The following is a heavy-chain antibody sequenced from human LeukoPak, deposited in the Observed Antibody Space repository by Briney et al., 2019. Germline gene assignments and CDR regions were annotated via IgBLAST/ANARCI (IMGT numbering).Heavy chain of an antibody. Sequence: ASVEVSCKASGYTFTGYYMHWVRQAPGQGFEWVGWINPNNGGANYAQKFQGRVTMTRDMSISTAYMELSRLRSDDTAVFYCARRHYYESSGYYYIDYWGQGTLVTVSS. CDR3: ARRHYYESSGYYYIDY. J-gene: IGHJ4*02. V-gene: IGHV1-2*02. D-gene: IGHD3-22*01. CDR2: INPNNGGA. CDR1: GYTFTGYY.